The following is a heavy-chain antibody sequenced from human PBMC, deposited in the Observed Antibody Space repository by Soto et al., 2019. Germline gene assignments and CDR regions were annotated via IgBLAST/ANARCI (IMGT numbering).Heavy chain of an antibody. CDR2: INPNSGGT. D-gene: IGHD4-4*01. CDR1: GYTFTGYY. CDR3: ATYNNYHFRYYSMEV. J-gene: IGHJ6*02. V-gene: IGHV1-2*04. Sequence: ASVKVSCKASGYTFTGYYMHWVRQAPGQGLEWMGWINPNSGGTNYAQKFQGWVTMTRDTSTDTAYMELSSLRSEDTATYYCATYNNYHFRYYSMEVWGQGTTVTVSS.